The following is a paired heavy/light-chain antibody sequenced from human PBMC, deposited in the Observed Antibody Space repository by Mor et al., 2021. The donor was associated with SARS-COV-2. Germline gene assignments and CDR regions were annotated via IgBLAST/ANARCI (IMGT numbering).Heavy chain of an antibody. CDR3: AKVPDSAMAAAAFDY. CDR2: VSSSAANT. Sequence: EVQLLESGGGLVQPGGSLRLSCAASGFTFSSFAMSWVRQAPGKGLQWVSAVSSSAANTYYADSVKGRFTISRDNPKNTLYLQLSSLRVDDTAVYYCAKVPDSAMAAAAFDYWGQGTLVTVSS. J-gene: IGHJ4*02. D-gene: IGHD5-18*01. CDR1: GFTFSSFA. V-gene: IGHV3-23*01.
Light chain of an antibody. V-gene: IGLV3-1*01. CDR1: KLGHKY. J-gene: IGLJ2*01. CDR3: QAWHSTVV. Sequence: SYELTQPPSVSVSPGQTASITCSGDKLGHKYACWYQQKAGQSPVLVIYQDTKRPSGIPERFSGSNSGNTATLTISGTQAMDEADYYCQAWHSTVVFGGGTKLTVL. CDR2: QDT.